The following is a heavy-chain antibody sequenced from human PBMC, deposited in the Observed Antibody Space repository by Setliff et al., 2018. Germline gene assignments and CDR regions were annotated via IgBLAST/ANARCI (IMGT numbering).Heavy chain of an antibody. CDR3: ARGKWFREDKGIWSNWFDP. D-gene: IGHD3-22*01. V-gene: IGHV1-8*01. J-gene: IGHJ5*02. CDR1: GGTFSSYD. CDR2: MNANSGHT. Sequence: GASVKVSCKASGGTFSSYDINWVRQAPGQGLEWMGWMNANSGHTGCAQKFQDRVILTRDTSIGTAYMELNSLQHEDTAIYYCARGKWFREDKGIWSNWFDPWGQGTLVTVSS.